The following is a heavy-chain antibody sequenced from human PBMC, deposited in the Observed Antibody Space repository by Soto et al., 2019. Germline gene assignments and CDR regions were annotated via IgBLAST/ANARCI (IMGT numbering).Heavy chain of an antibody. V-gene: IGHV3-53*01. CDR1: GFTVSSNY. J-gene: IGHJ5*02. D-gene: IGHD3-10*01. CDR2: IYSGGST. Sequence: EVPLVESGGGLIQPGGSLRLSCAASGFTVSSNYMSWVRQAPGKGLEWVSVIYSGGSTYYADSVKGRFTISRDNSKNTLYLQMNSLRAEDTAVYYCARLWFGEFTEGGWFDPWGQGTLVTVSS. CDR3: ARLWFGEFTEGGWFDP.